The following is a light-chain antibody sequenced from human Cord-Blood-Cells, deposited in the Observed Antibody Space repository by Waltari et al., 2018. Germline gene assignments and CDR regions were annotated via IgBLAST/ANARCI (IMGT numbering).Light chain of an antibody. J-gene: IGKJ1*01. CDR3: QPRYTTRGT. Sequence: DIQMTQSPSSLSASVGDRVTITCRASKSISSYLNWYQQKPGKAPKLLIYAASSLQSGVPTRISGRGSGTAFTFTISSLKTEDYATSGCQPRYTTRGTFSQATKVEI. CDR2: AAS. CDR1: KSISSY. V-gene: IGKV1-39*01.